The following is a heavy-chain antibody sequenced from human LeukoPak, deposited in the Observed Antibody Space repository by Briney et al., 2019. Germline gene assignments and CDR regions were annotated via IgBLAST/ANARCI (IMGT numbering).Heavy chain of an antibody. Sequence: SGGSLRLSCAASGFIFSSYWMHWVRQAPGKGLVWVSRINSDGSSTSYADSVKGRFTISRDNAKNTLYLQMNSLRAEDTAVYYCERRVVVPAAPYYFDYWGQGTLVTVSS. CDR2: INSDGSST. CDR1: GFIFSSYW. CDR3: ERRVVVPAAPYYFDY. J-gene: IGHJ4*02. V-gene: IGHV3-74*01. D-gene: IGHD2-2*01.